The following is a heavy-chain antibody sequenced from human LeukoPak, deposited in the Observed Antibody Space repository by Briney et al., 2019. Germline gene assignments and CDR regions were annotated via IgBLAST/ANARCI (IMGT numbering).Heavy chain of an antibody. CDR3: ARVCSSSSGGWFDP. V-gene: IGHV3-11*01. CDR1: GFAFSDYY. Sequence: GGSLRLSCAASGFAFSDYYMSWIRQAPGKGLEWVSYISSSGSTIYYADSVKGRFTISRDNAKNSLYLQMNSLRAEDTAVYYCARVCSSSSGGWFDPWGQGTLVTVSS. J-gene: IGHJ5*02. D-gene: IGHD6-6*01. CDR2: ISSSGSTI.